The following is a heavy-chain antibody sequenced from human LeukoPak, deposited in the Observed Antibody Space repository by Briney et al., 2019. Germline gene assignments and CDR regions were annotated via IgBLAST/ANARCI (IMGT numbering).Heavy chain of an antibody. CDR1: GGSVSSGSYY. J-gene: IGHJ5*02. Sequence: SETLSLTCTVSGGSVSSGSYYGSWIRQPPGKGLEWIGYIYHSGSTNYNPSLKSRVTISVDTSKNQFSLKLSSVTAADTAVYYCARDRRNLFDPWGQGTLVTVSS. V-gene: IGHV4-61*01. CDR3: ARDRRNLFDP. CDR2: IYHSGST. D-gene: IGHD1-14*01.